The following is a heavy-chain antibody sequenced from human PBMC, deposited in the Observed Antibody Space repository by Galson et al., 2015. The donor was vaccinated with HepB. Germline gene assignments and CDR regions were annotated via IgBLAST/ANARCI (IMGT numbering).Heavy chain of an antibody. CDR3: AKERATYALADV. D-gene: IGHD6-19*01. CDR1: GFSFSSYA. J-gene: IGHJ4*02. Sequence: SLRLSCAASGFSFSSYAMSWVRQAPGKGLNWVSAISDSGGRTYYADSVKGRFTISRDNSKNTVYLQMNTLRGEDTAVYYCAKERATYALADVWGQGTLVTVPS. V-gene: IGHV3-23*01. CDR2: ISDSGGRT.